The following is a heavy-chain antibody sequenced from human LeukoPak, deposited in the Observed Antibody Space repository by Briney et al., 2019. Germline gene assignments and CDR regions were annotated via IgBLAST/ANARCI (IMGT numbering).Heavy chain of an antibody. CDR3: AREMAGYCSGGIC. CDR1: GYTFTSYD. D-gene: IGHD2-15*01. Sequence: ASVKVSCKASGYTFTSYDINWVRQATGQGPEWMGWMNPNSGNTGYAQKFQGTVTMTRNTSISTAYMELSSLRSEDTAVYYCAREMAGYCSGGICWGQGTLVTVSS. V-gene: IGHV1-8*01. J-gene: IGHJ4*02. CDR2: MNPNSGNT.